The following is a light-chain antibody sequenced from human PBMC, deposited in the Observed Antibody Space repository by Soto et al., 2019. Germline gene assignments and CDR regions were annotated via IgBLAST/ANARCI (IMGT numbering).Light chain of an antibody. J-gene: IGKJ1*01. Sequence: EIVLTQSPGTLSLSPGERATLSCRASQSVSSSFLAWYQQKPGQAPRLLISGASTRATGIPDRFRGSGSGTDFTLSISRLEPEDFAVYYCHHYGTAWTFGQGTKVEV. CDR2: GAS. CDR1: QSVSSSF. CDR3: HHYGTAWT. V-gene: IGKV3-20*01.